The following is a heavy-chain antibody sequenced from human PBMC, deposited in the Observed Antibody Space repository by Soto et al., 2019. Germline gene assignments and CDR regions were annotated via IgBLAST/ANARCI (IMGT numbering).Heavy chain of an antibody. CDR2: IIPIFGTA. J-gene: IGHJ4*02. Sequence: SVKVSCKASGGTFSSYEISWVRQAPGQGLEWMGGIIPIFGTANYAQKFQGRVTITADESTSTAYMELSSLRSEDTAVYYCAREGYEVGATAEAYYFDYWGQGTLVTVSS. CDR3: AREGYEVGATAEAYYFDY. CDR1: GGTFSSYE. D-gene: IGHD1-26*01. V-gene: IGHV1-69*13.